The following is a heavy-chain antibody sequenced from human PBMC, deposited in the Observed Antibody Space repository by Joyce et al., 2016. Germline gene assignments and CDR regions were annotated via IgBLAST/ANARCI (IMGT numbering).Heavy chain of an antibody. CDR3: AGTFNYPHHDGMDV. V-gene: IGHV1-69*02. D-gene: IGHD5-24*01. Sequence: QVHLVQSGAEVKKSGSSVKVSCKASGDSCNKYTVSWVRQASGQGLAWMGRIIPMLNMTNYAQEFQGRVTITADKSTTTAYMQLTGLRSDDTAVYFCAGTFNYPHHDGMDVWGQGTTVTVSS. J-gene: IGHJ6*02. CDR1: GDSCNKYT. CDR2: IIPMLNMT.